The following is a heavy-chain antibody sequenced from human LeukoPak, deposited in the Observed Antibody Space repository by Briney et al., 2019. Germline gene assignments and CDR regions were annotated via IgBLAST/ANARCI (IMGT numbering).Heavy chain of an antibody. J-gene: IGHJ5*02. Sequence: PSETLSLTCTVSGGSISSSSYYWGWIRQPPGKGLEWIGSIYYSGSTYYNPSLKSRVTISVDTSKNQFSLKLSSVTAADTAVYYCASVSGSPMAWFDPWGQGTLVTVSS. CDR1: GGSISSSSYY. V-gene: IGHV4-39*07. CDR3: ASVSGSPMAWFDP. D-gene: IGHD3-10*01. CDR2: IYYSGST.